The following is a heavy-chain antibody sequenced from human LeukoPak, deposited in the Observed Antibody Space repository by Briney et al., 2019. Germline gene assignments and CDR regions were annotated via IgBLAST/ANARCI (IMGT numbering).Heavy chain of an antibody. CDR1: GGSISSGDYY. D-gene: IGHD6-6*01. V-gene: IGHV4-30-4*01. CDR3: AREYSSSSAYYYYYYMDV. CDR2: IYYSGST. Sequence: PSETLSLTCTVSGGSISSGDYYWSWIRQPPGKGLEWIGYIYYSGSTYYNPSLKSRVTTSVDTSKNQFSLKLSSVTAADTAVYYCAREYSSSSAYYYYYYMDVWGKGTTVTVSS. J-gene: IGHJ6*03.